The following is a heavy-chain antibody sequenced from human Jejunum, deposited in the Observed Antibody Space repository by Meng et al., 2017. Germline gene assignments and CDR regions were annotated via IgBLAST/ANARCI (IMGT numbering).Heavy chain of an antibody. V-gene: IGHV4-61*08. D-gene: IGHD6-6*01. CDR1: CGSVSSAAYN. CDR2: IYYSGGT. Sequence: QVQVQGSGPGRVRPSETLSLPCSVSCGSVSSAAYNWNWIRQPPGKGLEWIGYIYYSGGTTYSPSLNSRVTISIDTAKNQVSLKVSSVTAADTAVYYCAHSSSSSSFGFDYWGQGTLVTVSS. J-gene: IGHJ4*02. CDR3: AHSSSSSSFGFDY.